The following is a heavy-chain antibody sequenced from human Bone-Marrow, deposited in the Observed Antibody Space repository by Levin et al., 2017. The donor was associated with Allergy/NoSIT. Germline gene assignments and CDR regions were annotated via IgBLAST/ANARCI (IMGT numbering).Heavy chain of an antibody. D-gene: IGHD6-6*01. Sequence: ASVKVSCKASGYTFTSYDINWVRQATGQGLEWMGWMNPNSGNTGYAQKFQGRVTMTRNTSISTAYMELSSLRSEDTAVYYCASLPNKGYSSSSGGDYYGMDVWGQGTTVTVSS. CDR1: GYTFTSYD. CDR3: ASLPNKGYSSSSGGDYYGMDV. CDR2: MNPNSGNT. V-gene: IGHV1-8*01. J-gene: IGHJ6*02.